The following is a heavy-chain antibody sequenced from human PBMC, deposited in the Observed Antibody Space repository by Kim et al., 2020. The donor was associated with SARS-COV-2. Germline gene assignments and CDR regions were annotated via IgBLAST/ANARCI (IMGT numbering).Heavy chain of an antibody. D-gene: IGHD3-9*01. CDR3: ATGGPYYDILTGYYNTDF. CDR2: FDPEDGET. V-gene: IGHV1-24*01. J-gene: IGHJ4*02. Sequence: ASVKVSCKVSGYTLTELSMYWVRQAPGKGLEWMGGFDPEDGETIYAQKFQGRVNMTEDTSTDTAYMKLSSLRSEDTAVYYCATGGPYYDILTGYYNTDFWGQGTLVTVSS. CDR1: GYTLTELS.